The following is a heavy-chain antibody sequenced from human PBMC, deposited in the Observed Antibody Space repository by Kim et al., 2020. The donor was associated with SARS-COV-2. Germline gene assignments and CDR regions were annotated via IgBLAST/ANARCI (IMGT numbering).Heavy chain of an antibody. CDR3: ARGNSSSWYSRGAFDI. Sequence: SETLSLTCTVSGGSISSGGYYWSWIRQHPGKGLEWIGYIYYSGSTYYNPSLKSRVTISVDTSKNQFSLKLSSVTAADTAVYYCARGNSSSWYSRGAFDIWGQGTMVTVSS. J-gene: IGHJ3*02. CDR1: GGSISSGGYY. CDR2: IYYSGST. D-gene: IGHD6-13*01. V-gene: IGHV4-31*03.